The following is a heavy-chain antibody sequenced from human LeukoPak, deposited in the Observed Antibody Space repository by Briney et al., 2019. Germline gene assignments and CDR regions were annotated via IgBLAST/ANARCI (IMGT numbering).Heavy chain of an antibody. Sequence: GGSLRLSCAASGFTFSSYTMSWVRQAPGKGLEWVSVISGSGGNTYYADSVKGRFTISRDNSKNTLYLQMNSLRAEDTALYYCAIERQSRNYYVHYWGQGTPVTVSS. CDR3: AIERQSRNYYVHY. D-gene: IGHD1-1*01. J-gene: IGHJ4*02. CDR2: ISGSGGNT. V-gene: IGHV3-23*01. CDR1: GFTFSSYT.